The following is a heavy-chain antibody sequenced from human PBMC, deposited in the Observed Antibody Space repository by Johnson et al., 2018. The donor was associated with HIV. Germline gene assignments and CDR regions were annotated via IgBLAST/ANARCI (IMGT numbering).Heavy chain of an antibody. CDR1: AFTFDDHG. V-gene: IGHV3-20*04. J-gene: IGHJ3*02. CDR3: AREGGDGYRPSACDI. CDR2: INWNGGST. Sequence: VQLVESGGGVVRPGGSLRLSCAASAFTFDDHGMSWVRQAPGKGLEWVSGINWNGGSTGYADSVKGRFTISRDNAKNTLYLQMNSLRAEDTAVYYCAREGGDGYRPSACDIWGQGTMVTVSS. D-gene: IGHD5-24*01.